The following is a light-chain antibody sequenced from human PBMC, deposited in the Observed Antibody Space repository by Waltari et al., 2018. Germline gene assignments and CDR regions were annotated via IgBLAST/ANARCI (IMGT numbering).Light chain of an antibody. CDR1: QSISTW. CDR2: LAY. J-gene: IGKJ5*01. CDR3: QLYNTYPMT. Sequence: DIQMTQSPSTLSASVGDRVIIPCRASQSISTWLAWYQQKPGKAPKLLMYLAYTLDGGVPSRFSGSGSGTEFTLTISSLQPDDFATYYCQLYNTYPMTFGPGTRLDSK. V-gene: IGKV1-5*03.